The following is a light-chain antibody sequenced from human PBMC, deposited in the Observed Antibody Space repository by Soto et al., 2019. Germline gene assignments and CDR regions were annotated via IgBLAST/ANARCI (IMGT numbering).Light chain of an antibody. CDR3: QQYGTSPPLP. CDR1: QSVSSSE. Sequence: EIVLTQSPGTLSLSPGERATLSCRASQSVSSSELAWYQQKPDQAPSLLVYAASSRATGIPDRFSGSGSGTDFPLTISRLEPEDFAVYYCQQYGTSPPLPFGGGTKVEIK. V-gene: IGKV3-20*01. J-gene: IGKJ4*01. CDR2: AAS.